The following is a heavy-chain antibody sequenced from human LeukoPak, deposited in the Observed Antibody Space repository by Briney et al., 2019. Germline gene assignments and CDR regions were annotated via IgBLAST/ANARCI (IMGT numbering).Heavy chain of an antibody. Sequence: GGSLRLSCAASGFTFSSYAMSWVRQAPGKGLEWVSAISGSGGSTYYADSVKGRFTISRDNSKNTLYPQMNSLRAEDTAVYYCAKDYVVRGVIRYFDYWGQGTLVTVSS. CDR3: AKDYVVRGVIRYFDY. CDR1: GFTFSSYA. D-gene: IGHD3-10*01. CDR2: ISGSGGST. J-gene: IGHJ4*02. V-gene: IGHV3-23*01.